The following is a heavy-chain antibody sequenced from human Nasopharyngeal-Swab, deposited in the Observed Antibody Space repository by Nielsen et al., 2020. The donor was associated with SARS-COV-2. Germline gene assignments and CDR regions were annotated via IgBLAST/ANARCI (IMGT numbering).Heavy chain of an antibody. CDR2: INPNSGGT. V-gene: IGHV1-2*04. J-gene: IGHJ5*02. CDR1: GYTFTSYY. Sequence: SVNVSCKASGYTFTSYYMHWVRQAPGQGLEWMGWINPNSGGTNYAQKFQGWVTMTRDTSISTAYMELSRLRSDDTAVYYCARDRGINWFDPWGQGTLVTVSS. CDR3: ARDRGINWFDP.